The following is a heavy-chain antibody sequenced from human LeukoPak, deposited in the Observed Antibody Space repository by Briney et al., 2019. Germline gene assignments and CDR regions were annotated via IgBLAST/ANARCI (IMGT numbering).Heavy chain of an antibody. D-gene: IGHD3-22*01. V-gene: IGHV4-34*01. J-gene: IGHJ4*02. Sequence: PSETLSLTCAVYGGSFSGYYWSWIRQPPGKGLEWIGEINHSGSTNYNPSLKSRVTISVDTSKNQFSLKLSSVTAADTAVYYCASTNYYDSSGYPFDYWGQGTLVTVSS. CDR3: ASTNYYDSSGYPFDY. CDR1: GGSFSGYY. CDR2: INHSGST.